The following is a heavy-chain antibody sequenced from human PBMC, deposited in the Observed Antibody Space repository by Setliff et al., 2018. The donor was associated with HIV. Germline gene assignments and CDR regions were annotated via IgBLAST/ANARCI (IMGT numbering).Heavy chain of an antibody. Sequence: PSETLSLTCAVYGGSFSGYYWSWIRQPPGKGLEWIGEINHSGSTNYNPPLKGRVTISVDTSKNQFSLKLSSVTAADTAVYYCARDRYTWNYGKNYMDVWGKGTTVTVSS. CDR1: GGSFSGYY. J-gene: IGHJ6*03. V-gene: IGHV4-34*01. D-gene: IGHD1-7*01. CDR3: ARDRYTWNYGKNYMDV. CDR2: INHSGST.